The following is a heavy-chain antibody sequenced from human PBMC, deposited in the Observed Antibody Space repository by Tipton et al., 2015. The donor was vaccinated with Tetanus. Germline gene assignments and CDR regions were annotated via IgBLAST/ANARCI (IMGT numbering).Heavy chain of an antibody. V-gene: IGHV1-2*02. Sequence: QLVQSGAELKKPGASVKVSCKAFGYTFTAQYMYWVRQAPGQGLEWMGWIDPNSGDTKYAQKFQGRVTMTRDTSISTIHMELSRLKSDATAVYYCARDRGDFIFYGMDVWAQGTTVTVSS. CDR1: GYTFTAQY. D-gene: IGHD2-21*01. CDR3: ARDRGDFIFYGMDV. CDR2: IDPNSGDT. J-gene: IGHJ6*02.